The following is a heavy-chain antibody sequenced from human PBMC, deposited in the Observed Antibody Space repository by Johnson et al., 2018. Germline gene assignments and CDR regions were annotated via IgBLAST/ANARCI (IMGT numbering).Heavy chain of an antibody. CDR2: INPSGGST. D-gene: IGHD3-10*01. V-gene: IGHV1-46*01. Sequence: QVQLVQSGAEVKKXGASVKVXCKASGYTFTSYYMHWVRQAPGQGLEWMGIINPSGGSTSYAPKFQDRVTLTRDTSTSTVHMELSSLRSEDTAVYYCAREGLARGAFDIWGQGTMVTVSP. CDR1: GYTFTSYY. J-gene: IGHJ3*02. CDR3: AREGLARGAFDI.